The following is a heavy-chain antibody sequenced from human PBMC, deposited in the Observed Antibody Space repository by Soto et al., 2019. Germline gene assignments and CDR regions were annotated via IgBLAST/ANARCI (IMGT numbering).Heavy chain of an antibody. CDR3: ARWVVYYYYGMDV. V-gene: IGHV1-58*01. CDR1: GFTFTSSA. CDR2: IVVGSGNT. Sequence: SVKVSCKASGFTFTSSAVQWVRQARGQRLEWIGWIVVGSGNTNYAQKFQERVTITRDMSTSTAYMELSSLRSEDTAVYYCARWVVYYYYGMDVWGQGTTVTVSS. J-gene: IGHJ6*02.